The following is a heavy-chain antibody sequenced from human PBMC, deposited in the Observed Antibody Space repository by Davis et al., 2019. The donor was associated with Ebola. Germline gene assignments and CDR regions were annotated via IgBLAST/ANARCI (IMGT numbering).Heavy chain of an antibody. CDR1: GYSFPIYW. CDR2: IYPGDSDT. V-gene: IGHV5-51*01. D-gene: IGHD2-2*01. Sequence: GESLKISCKGSGYSFPIYWIGWVRQMPGKGLEWMGIIYPGDSDTRYSPSFQGQVTISADKSISTAYLQWSSLKASDTAMYYCARQGYCNSTSCNNWFDPWGQGTLVTVSS. J-gene: IGHJ5*02. CDR3: ARQGYCNSTSCNNWFDP.